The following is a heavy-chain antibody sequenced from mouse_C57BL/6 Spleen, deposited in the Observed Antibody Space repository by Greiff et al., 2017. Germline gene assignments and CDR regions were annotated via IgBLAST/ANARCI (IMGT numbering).Heavy chain of an antibody. CDR2: ISSGSSTI. CDR1: GFTFSDYG. J-gene: IGHJ3*01. V-gene: IGHV5-17*01. Sequence: EVKVVESGGGLVKPGGSLKLSCAASGFTFSDYGMHWVRQAPEKVLEWVAYISSGSSTIYYADTVKGRFTISRDNAKNTLFLQMTSLRSEDTAMYYCAFITTVVAPYWGQGTLVTVSA. CDR3: AFITTVVAPY. D-gene: IGHD1-1*01.